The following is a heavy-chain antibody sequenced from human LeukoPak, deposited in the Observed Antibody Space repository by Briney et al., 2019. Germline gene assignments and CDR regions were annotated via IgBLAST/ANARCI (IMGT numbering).Heavy chain of an antibody. D-gene: IGHD2-15*01. Sequence: TSQTLSLTCSVSGGSISSGGYYWSWIRQQPGKGLEWIGYIYYNGSTYYNPSLKSRVTISVDTSKNQFSLKLSSVTAADTAVYYCARGSKGGYCSGGSCLAFDIWGQGTMVTVSS. CDR2: IYYNGST. V-gene: IGHV4-31*03. CDR3: ARGSKGGYCSGGSCLAFDI. J-gene: IGHJ3*02. CDR1: GGSISSGGYY.